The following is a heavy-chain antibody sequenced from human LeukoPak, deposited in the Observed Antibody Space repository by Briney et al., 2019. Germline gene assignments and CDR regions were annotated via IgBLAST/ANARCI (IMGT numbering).Heavy chain of an antibody. Sequence: GGSLRLSCAASGFTFDDYAMHWVRQAPAKGLEWVSLISWDGDSTYYADSVKGRFTISRDNTKHSLYLQMNSLRAEDTALYYCAKDMSGWGIEAAGIDYWGQGTLVTVSS. J-gene: IGHJ4*02. CDR3: AKDMSGWGIEAAGIDY. CDR2: ISWDGDST. D-gene: IGHD6-13*01. CDR1: GFTFDDYA. V-gene: IGHV3-43D*03.